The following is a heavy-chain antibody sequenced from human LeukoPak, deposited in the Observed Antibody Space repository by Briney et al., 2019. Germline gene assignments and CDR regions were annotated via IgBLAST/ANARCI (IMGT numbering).Heavy chain of an antibody. D-gene: IGHD3-10*01. CDR2: IYPGDSDT. V-gene: IGHV5-51*01. CDR1: GYIFTNYW. J-gene: IGHJ6*02. CDR3: ARQPTMVRGVIYGMDV. Sequence: GESLKISCKGSGYIFTNYWIVWVRQMPGKGLEWMGIIYPGDSDTRYSPSFQGQVTISADKSISTAYLQWSSLKASDTAMYYCARQPTMVRGVIYGMDVWGQGTTVTVSS.